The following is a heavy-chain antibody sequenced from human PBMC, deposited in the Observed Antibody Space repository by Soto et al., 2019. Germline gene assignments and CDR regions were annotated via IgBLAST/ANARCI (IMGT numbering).Heavy chain of an antibody. D-gene: IGHD6-6*01. CDR3: AKFPIAARIPRPIGY. V-gene: IGHV3-23*01. Sequence: GGSLRLSCAASGFTFSSYAMSWVRQAPGKGLEWVSAISCSGGCTYYADSVKGRFTISRDNSKNTLYLQMNSLRAEDTAVYYCAKFPIAARIPRPIGYWGQGTLVTVSS. CDR2: ISCSGGCT. CDR1: GFTFSSYA. J-gene: IGHJ4*02.